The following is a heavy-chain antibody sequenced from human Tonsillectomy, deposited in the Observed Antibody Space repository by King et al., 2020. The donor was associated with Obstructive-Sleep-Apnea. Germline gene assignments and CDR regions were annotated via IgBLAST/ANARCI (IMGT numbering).Heavy chain of an antibody. CDR3: ARGRQRWELREFVYYYVMDV. J-gene: IGHJ6*02. CDR2: INPSGST. CDR1: GGSFSGYS. Sequence: VQLQQWGAGLLKPSETLSLTCAVSGGSFSGYSWSWIRQPPGKGLEWIGEINPSGSTNYDPSLKSRVTISVDTSKNQFSLKLSSVTAADTAVFYCARGRQRWELREFVYYYVMDVWGQGTTVTVSS. D-gene: IGHD1-26*01. V-gene: IGHV4-34*01.